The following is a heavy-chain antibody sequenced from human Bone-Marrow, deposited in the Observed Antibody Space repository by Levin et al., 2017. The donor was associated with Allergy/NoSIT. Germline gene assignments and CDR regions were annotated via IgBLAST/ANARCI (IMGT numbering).Heavy chain of an antibody. CDR2: ISADGRVT. CDR3: ARVTRAAAGIDS. CDR1: GFTFNSDW. Sequence: GGSLRLSCAASGFTFNSDWMHWVRQAPGKGLVWVSRISADGRVTTYADYVKGRITISRDNAKNTLYLQMNSLRAEDTAVYYCARVTRAAAGIDSWGQGTLVTVSS. D-gene: IGHD6-13*01. V-gene: IGHV3-74*01. J-gene: IGHJ4*02.